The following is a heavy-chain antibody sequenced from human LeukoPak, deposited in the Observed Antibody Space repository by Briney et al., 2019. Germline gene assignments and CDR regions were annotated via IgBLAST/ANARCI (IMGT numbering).Heavy chain of an antibody. Sequence: PGGSLRLSCAASGFTFSSYSMNWVRQATGKGLEWVSSISSSSSYIYYADSVKGRFTISIDKAKNSLYQQMNSLRAEDTAGYYFAIRGAPMGRNCWCQGTLVTVS. CDR2: ISSSSSYI. V-gene: IGHV3-21*01. J-gene: IGHJ4*02. CDR1: GFTFSSYS. CDR3: AIRGAPMGRNC. D-gene: IGHD3-10*01.